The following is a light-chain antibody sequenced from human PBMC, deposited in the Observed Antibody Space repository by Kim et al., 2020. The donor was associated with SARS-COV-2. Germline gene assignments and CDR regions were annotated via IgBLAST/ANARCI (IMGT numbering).Light chain of an antibody. CDR1: QGISSG. Sequence: VGDRVTITCRGSQGISSGLAWYQQKPGKAPKVLIYDASSLESGVPSRFSGSGSGAHFTLTISSLQPEDFASYYCQQFNSYPSTFGGGTKVDIK. J-gene: IGKJ4*01. CDR3: QQFNSYPST. CDR2: DAS. V-gene: IGKV1-13*02.